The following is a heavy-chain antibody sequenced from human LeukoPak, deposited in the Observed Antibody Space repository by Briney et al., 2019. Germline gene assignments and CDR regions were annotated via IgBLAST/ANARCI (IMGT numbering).Heavy chain of an antibody. CDR2: ISWQSGTI. CDR1: GFSFDDDT. Sequence: GRSLRLSCAASGFSFDDDTMHWVRPGPGKGLEWVSGISWQSGTIGYADSVKGRFTISRDNAKDSLYLQMNSLRPEDTALYYCAKDPYMDVWGKGTTVTVSS. CDR3: AKDPYMDV. V-gene: IGHV3-9*01. J-gene: IGHJ6*03.